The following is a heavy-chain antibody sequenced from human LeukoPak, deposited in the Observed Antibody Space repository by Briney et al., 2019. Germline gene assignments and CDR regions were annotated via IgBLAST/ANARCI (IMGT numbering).Heavy chain of an antibody. CDR2: IYYSGST. J-gene: IGHJ4*02. Sequence: PSETLSLTCTVSGGSISSYYWSWIRQHPGKGLEWIGYIYYSGSTNYNPSLKSRVTMSLDTSKNQFSLKLRSVTAADTAVYYCARQGSSWDIDYWGQGTLVTVSS. D-gene: IGHD6-13*01. V-gene: IGHV4-59*01. CDR3: ARQGSSWDIDY. CDR1: GGSISSYY.